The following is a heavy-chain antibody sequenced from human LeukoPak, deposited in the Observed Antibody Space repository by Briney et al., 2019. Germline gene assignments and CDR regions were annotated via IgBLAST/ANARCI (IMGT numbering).Heavy chain of an antibody. CDR1: GGSISSYY. CDR3: ATDQRYAFDY. Sequence: PPETLSLTCTVAGGSISSYYWSWIRQPPGKGLEWISNIRTTAEGAKYAYYADSVKGRVTISRDDGKNTLYLHMNSLRDDDTAVYYCATDQRYAFDYWGQGILVTVSS. D-gene: IGHD3-9*01. V-gene: IGHV3-11*03. CDR2: IRTTAEGAKYA. J-gene: IGHJ4*02.